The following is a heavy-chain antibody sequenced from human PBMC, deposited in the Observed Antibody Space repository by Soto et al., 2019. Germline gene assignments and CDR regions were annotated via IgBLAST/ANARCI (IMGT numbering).Heavy chain of an antibody. CDR3: AKDLGKSSSWYVFD. Sequence: GGSLRLSCAASGFTFSGSAMHWVRQASGKGLEWVGRIRSKANSYATAYAASVKGRFTISRDDSKNTAYLQMNSLKTEDTAVYYCAKDLGKSSSWYVFDWGQGTLVTVSS. CDR1: GFTFSGSA. J-gene: IGHJ4*02. CDR2: IRSKANSYAT. V-gene: IGHV3-73*01. D-gene: IGHD6-13*01.